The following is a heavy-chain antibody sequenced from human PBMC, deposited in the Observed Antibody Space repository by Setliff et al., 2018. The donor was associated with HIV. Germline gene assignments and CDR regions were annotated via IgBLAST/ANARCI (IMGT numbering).Heavy chain of an antibody. CDR2: MNPNSGNT. J-gene: IGHJ6*02. D-gene: IGHD6-13*01. V-gene: IGHV1-8*01. CDR3: ASSWSRIRYYGMDV. CDR1: GSTFSTYD. Sequence: ASVKVSCKPSGSTFSTYDINWVRQATGQGLEWMGWMNPNSGNTGYAQKFQGRVTMTRNTSRSTAYMELSSLRSDDTAVYYCASSWSRIRYYGMDVWGQGTTVTVSS.